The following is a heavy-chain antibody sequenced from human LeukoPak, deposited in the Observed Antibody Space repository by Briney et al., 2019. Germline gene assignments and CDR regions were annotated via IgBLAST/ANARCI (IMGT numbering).Heavy chain of an antibody. Sequence: SETLSLTCAVYGGSFSGYYWSWIRQPPGKGLEWIGEINHSGSTNYNPSLKSRVTISVDTSKNQFSLKLSSVTAADTAVYYCARRDCNGGSCYDYWGQGTLVTVSS. CDR1: GGSFSGYY. CDR3: ARRDCNGGSCYDY. V-gene: IGHV4-34*01. CDR2: INHSGST. J-gene: IGHJ4*02. D-gene: IGHD2-15*01.